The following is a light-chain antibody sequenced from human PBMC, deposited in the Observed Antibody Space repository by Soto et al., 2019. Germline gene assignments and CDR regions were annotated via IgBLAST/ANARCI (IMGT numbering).Light chain of an antibody. Sequence: EIVLTQSPGTLSLSPGESATLSCRASQSVSTNSFAWYQQKAGQAPRLLIYGTSSRATGIPARFSGIGSGTDFTLTISRLEPEEFAVYYCQQYGSSPYTFGQGTKLEI. CDR3: QQYGSSPYT. CDR2: GTS. J-gene: IGKJ2*01. CDR1: QSVSTNS. V-gene: IGKV3-20*01.